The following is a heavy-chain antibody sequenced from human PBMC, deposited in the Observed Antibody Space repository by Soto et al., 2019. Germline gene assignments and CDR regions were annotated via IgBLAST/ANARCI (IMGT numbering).Heavy chain of an antibody. CDR1: GFIFRSYG. CDR2: IWYDGSNK. V-gene: IGHV3-33*01. CDR3: ASSGG. Sequence: PGGSLRLSCAASGFIFRSYGMHWVRQAPGKGLEWVAVIWYDGSNKNYADPVKGRFTISRDNAKNTLFLQMNRLRAEDTAVYFCASSGGWGKGTLVTVSS. J-gene: IGHJ4*02. D-gene: IGHD1-26*01.